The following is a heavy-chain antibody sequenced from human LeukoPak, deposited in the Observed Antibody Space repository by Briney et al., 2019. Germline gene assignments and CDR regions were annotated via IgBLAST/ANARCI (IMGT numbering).Heavy chain of an antibody. CDR1: GFTFSSYW. D-gene: IGHD1-14*01. CDR2: INSDGSST. V-gene: IGHV3-74*01. J-gene: IGHJ4*02. CDR3: ARVNRFSPYYFDY. Sequence: GGSLRLSCAASGFTFSSYWMHWVRQAPGKGLVWVSRINSDGSSTSYADSVKGRFTISRDNAKNTLYLQMNSLRAEDTAVYYCARVNRFSPYYFDYWGQGTLVTVSS.